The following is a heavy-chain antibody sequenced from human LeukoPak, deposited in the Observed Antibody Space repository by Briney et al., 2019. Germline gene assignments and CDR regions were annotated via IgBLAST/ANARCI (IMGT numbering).Heavy chain of an antibody. CDR2: IKSKTDGGTT. J-gene: IGHJ3*02. V-gene: IGHV3-15*01. Sequence: GGSLRLSCAASGFTFSNAWMSWVRQAPGKGLEWVSCIKSKTDGGTTDYAAPVKGRFTISRDDSKNTLYLQMNSLKTEDTAVYYCTTEPVSIWGQGTMVTVSS. CDR1: GFTFSNAW. CDR3: TTEPVSI.